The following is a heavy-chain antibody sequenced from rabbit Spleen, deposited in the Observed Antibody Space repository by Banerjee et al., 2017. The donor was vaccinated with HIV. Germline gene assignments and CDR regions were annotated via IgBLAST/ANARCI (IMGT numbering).Heavy chain of an antibody. J-gene: IGHJ4*01. Sequence: QSLEESGGGLVQPEGSLTLTCKASGFDFSSNYYMCWVRQAPGKGLEWIACIYVGYGGYTYYANWAKGRFTISKTSSTTVTLQMTSLTAADPATYFCARNFDLWGQGTLVTVS. CDR1: GFDFSSNYY. V-gene: IGHV1S40*01. CDR2: IYVGYGGYT. CDR3: ARNFDL.